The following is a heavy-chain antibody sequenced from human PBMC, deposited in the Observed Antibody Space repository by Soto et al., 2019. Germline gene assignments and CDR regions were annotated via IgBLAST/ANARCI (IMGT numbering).Heavy chain of an antibody. D-gene: IGHD1-26*01. CDR2: ISYDGSNK. Sequence: ESGGGVVQPGRSLRLSCAASGFTFSSYGMHWVRQAPGKGLEWVAVISYDGSNKYYADSVKGRFTISRDNSKNTLYLQMNSLRAEDTAVYYCAAPDPVGATHDAFDIWGQGTMVTVSS. CDR3: AAPDPVGATHDAFDI. CDR1: GFTFSSYG. J-gene: IGHJ3*02. V-gene: IGHV3-30*03.